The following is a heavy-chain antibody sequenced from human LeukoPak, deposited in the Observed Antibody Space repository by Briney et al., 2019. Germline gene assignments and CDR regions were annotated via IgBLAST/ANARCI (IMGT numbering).Heavy chain of an antibody. J-gene: IGHJ5*02. CDR3: AKELRGYSYGLRNNWFDP. CDR2: ISYDGSNK. D-gene: IGHD5-18*01. CDR1: GFTFRIYD. Sequence: PGSSQRLFYAASGFTFRIYDLHWARQASGKALEWVVVISYDGSNKHYADSVKDRFNIPRHNSKHTLHVQMNSLRAEDTAVYYCAKELRGYSYGLRNNWFDPWGQGSLVTVSS. V-gene: IGHV3-30*18.